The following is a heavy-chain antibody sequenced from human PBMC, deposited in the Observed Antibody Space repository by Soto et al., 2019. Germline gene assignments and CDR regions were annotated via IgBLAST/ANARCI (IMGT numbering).Heavy chain of an antibody. D-gene: IGHD6-13*01. CDR3: ARDPGIAAAGMNYYYGMDV. J-gene: IGHJ6*02. Sequence: EVQLVESGGGLVQPGASLRLSCAASGFTVSSNYMSWVRQAPGKALEWVSVIYSGGSTYYAYSVKGRFTISRDNSKNTLYLQINSLRAEDTAVYYCARDPGIAAAGMNYYYGMDVWGQGTTVTVSS. CDR1: GFTVSSNY. CDR2: IYSGGST. V-gene: IGHV3-66*01.